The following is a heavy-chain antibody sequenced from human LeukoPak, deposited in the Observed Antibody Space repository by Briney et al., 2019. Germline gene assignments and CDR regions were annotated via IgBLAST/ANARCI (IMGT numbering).Heavy chain of an antibody. CDR3: ARGYCSGGSCYHLGY. CDR1: GFTVSSNY. J-gene: IGHJ4*02. V-gene: IGHV3-66*01. Sequence: GGSLRLSCAASGFTVSSNYMSWVRQAPGKGLEWVSVIYSGGSTYYADSVKGRFTISRDNSKNTLYLQMNSLRAEDTAVYYCARGYCSGGSCYHLGYWGQGTLVTVSS. D-gene: IGHD2-15*01. CDR2: IYSGGST.